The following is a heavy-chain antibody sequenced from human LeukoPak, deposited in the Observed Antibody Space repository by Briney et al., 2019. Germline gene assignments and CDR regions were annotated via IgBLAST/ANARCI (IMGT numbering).Heavy chain of an antibody. CDR2: IVGSGGTT. CDR1: GFTFSSYA. CDR3: AKDLLVMMTAEVVDY. J-gene: IGHJ4*02. V-gene: IGHV3-23*01. Sequence: PGGSLRLSCAASGFTFSSYAMTWVRQAPGKGLEWVSSIVGSGGTTYHADSVQGRFTISRDNSKNMLYLQMSSLRREDTGVYYCAKDLLVMMTAEVVDYWGQGTLVTVAS. D-gene: IGHD2-21*02.